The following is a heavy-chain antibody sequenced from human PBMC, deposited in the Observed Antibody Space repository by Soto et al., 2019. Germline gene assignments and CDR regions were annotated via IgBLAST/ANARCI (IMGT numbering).Heavy chain of an antibody. CDR3: AKGGLSFKGAFDI. CDR2: ISGSGGST. V-gene: IGHV3-23*01. CDR1: GFTFSSYA. D-gene: IGHD3-16*02. J-gene: IGHJ3*02. Sequence: GGSLRLSCAASGFTFSSYAMSWVRQAPGKGLEWVSAISGSGGSTYYADSVKGRFTISRDNSKNTLYLQMNSLRAEDTAVDYCAKGGLSFKGAFDIWGQGTTVTVSS.